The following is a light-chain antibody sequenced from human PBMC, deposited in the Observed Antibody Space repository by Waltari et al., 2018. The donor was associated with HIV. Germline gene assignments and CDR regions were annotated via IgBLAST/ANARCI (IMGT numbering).Light chain of an antibody. CDR2: DVT. CDR3: SSYTNNNTRI. Sequence: QSALTQPASVSGSPGQSITISCTGASNDIFNYNYVSWYQQHPAKAPKLIIYDVTSRPSGVSNRFSASKSGNTASLTISGLQAGDEADYYCSSYTNNNTRIFGGGTKLTVL. J-gene: IGLJ2*01. CDR1: SNDIFNYNY. V-gene: IGLV2-14*03.